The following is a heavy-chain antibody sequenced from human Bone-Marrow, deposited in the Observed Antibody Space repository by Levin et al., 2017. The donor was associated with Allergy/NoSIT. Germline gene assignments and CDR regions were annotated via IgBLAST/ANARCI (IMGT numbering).Heavy chain of an antibody. V-gene: IGHV5-10-1*01. CDR3: ARRRGTYGGYFDF. J-gene: IGHJ4*02. CDR1: GFDFSSHW. CDR2: IDPHDSYT. Sequence: GESLKISCKVSGFDFSSHWINWVRQVPGKGLEWMGNIDPHDSYTNYSPSFRGHVTVSVDRSINTAYLQLSSLKASDTAIYYCARRRGTYGGYFDFWGQGSLVIVSS. D-gene: IGHD4-23*01.